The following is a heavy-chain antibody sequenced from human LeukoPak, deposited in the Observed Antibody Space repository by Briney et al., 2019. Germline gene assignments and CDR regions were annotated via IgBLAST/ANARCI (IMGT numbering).Heavy chain of an antibody. V-gene: IGHV1-2*02. CDR1: GYTFTGYY. CDR3: ASRAYDFWSGYYRV. Sequence: AASVKVSCKASGYTFTGYYMHWVRQAPGQGLEWMGWINPNSGGTNYAQKFQGRVTMTRDTSISTAYMELSRLRSDDTAVYYCASRAYDFWSGYYRVWGQGTLVTVSS. CDR2: INPNSGGT. D-gene: IGHD3-3*01. J-gene: IGHJ4*02.